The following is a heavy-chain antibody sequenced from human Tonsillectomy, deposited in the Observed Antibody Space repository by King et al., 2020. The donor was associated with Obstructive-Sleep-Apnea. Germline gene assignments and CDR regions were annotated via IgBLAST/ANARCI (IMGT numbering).Heavy chain of an antibody. CDR3: FVRAADYDY. V-gene: IGHV3-73*01. D-gene: IGHD2-21*01. J-gene: IGHJ4*02. Sequence: VQLVESGGGLVQPGGSLKLSCAASGFTFSGSAMHCVRQASGKGLEWVGRIRSKANCYATAYAASVKGRFTISGDGSKNTAYLQMNSLKTEDTAVYYCFVRAADYDYWGQGTLVTVSS. CDR2: IRSKANCYAT. CDR1: GFTFSGSA.